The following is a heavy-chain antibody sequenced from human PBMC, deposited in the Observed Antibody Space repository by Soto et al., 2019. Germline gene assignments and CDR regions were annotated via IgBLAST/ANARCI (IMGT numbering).Heavy chain of an antibody. CDR3: AREIGAVTIFGVVDAFDI. CDR1: GFTFSSYS. J-gene: IGHJ3*02. D-gene: IGHD3-3*01. CDR2: ISSSCSYI. Sequence: GGSLRLSCAASGFTFSSYSMNWVRQAPGKGLEWVSSISSSCSYIYYADSVKGRFTISRDNAKNSLYLQMNSLRAEDTAVYYCAREIGAVTIFGVVDAFDIWGQGTMVTVSS. V-gene: IGHV3-21*01.